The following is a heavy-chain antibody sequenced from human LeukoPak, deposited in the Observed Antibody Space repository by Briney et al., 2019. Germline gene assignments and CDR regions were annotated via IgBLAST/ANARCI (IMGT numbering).Heavy chain of an antibody. CDR1: GFTLSRYW. CDR3: ARGPMGYCSSSSCHFDY. J-gene: IGHJ4*02. CDR2: IKQDGSEK. Sequence: GGSLRPSCAASGFTLSRYWMSWVRQAPGKGLEWVANIKQDGSEKYYVDSVKGRFTISRDNAKDLLYLQMNSLRAEDTAVYYCARGPMGYCSSSSCHFDYWGQGTLVTVSS. V-gene: IGHV3-7*01. D-gene: IGHD2-2*01.